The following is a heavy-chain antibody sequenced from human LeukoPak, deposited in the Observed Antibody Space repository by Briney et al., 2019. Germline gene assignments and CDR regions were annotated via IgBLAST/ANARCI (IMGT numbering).Heavy chain of an antibody. Sequence: SETLSLACTVSGGSISSSSYYWGWIRQPPGKGLEWIGYIYYSGSTNYSPSLKSRVTISVDTSKNQFSLKLSSVTAADTAVYYCARSEYSYGADAFDIWGQGTMVTVSS. D-gene: IGHD5-18*01. CDR1: GGSISSSSYY. CDR3: ARSEYSYGADAFDI. J-gene: IGHJ3*02. V-gene: IGHV4-61*05. CDR2: IYYSGST.